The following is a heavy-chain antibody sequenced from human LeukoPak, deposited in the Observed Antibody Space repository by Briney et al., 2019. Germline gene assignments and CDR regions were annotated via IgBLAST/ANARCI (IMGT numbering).Heavy chain of an antibody. Sequence: ASVKVSCKVSGYTLTELSMHWVRQAPGKGLEWMGGLDPEDGETIYAQKFQGRVTMTEDTSTDTAYMELSSLRSEDTAVYYCATDPILLELGWFDPWGQGTLVTVSS. CDR3: ATDPILLELGWFDP. CDR2: LDPEDGET. D-gene: IGHD1-7*01. CDR1: GYTLTELS. J-gene: IGHJ5*02. V-gene: IGHV1-24*01.